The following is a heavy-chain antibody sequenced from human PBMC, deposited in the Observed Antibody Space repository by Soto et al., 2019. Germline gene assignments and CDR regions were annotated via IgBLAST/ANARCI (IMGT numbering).Heavy chain of an antibody. D-gene: IGHD3-22*01. CDR1: GFTFSSYA. CDR2: ISTNGGST. CDR3: VKGEYYYDSSGYYPYDY. V-gene: IGHV3-64D*06. J-gene: IGHJ4*02. Sequence: GGSLRLSCSASGFTFSSYAMHWVRQAPGKGLEYVSSISTNGGSTHYADSVKGRFTISRDNSKNTQYLQMSSLRADDTAVYYCVKGEYYYDSSGYYPYDYWSQGTLVTVSS.